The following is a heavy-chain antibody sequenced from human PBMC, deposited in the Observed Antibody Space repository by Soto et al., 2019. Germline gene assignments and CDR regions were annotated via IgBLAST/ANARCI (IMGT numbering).Heavy chain of an antibody. CDR2: IYYTGST. V-gene: IGHV4-31*03. CDR1: GGSIGIANYY. Sequence: SANLSLTCTVSGGSIGIANYYWRWISQHPGKGLEWIGYIYYTGSTYYNPSLKSRVTLSIDTSKNQFSLRLNSVTAADTAVYYCARDKNYGGRGWFDPWGQGSLVTVSS. J-gene: IGHJ5*02. CDR3: ARDKNYGGRGWFDP. D-gene: IGHD4-17*01.